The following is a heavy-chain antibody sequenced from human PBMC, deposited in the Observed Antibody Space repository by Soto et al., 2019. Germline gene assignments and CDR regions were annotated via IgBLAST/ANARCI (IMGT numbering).Heavy chain of an antibody. V-gene: IGHV3-15*07. CDR1: GFTFGNAW. CDR2: IKSKIHGGTT. CDR3: TTVHFDVLTGSFDY. J-gene: IGHJ4*02. D-gene: IGHD3-9*01. Sequence: EVHLVESGGGLVKPGGSLRLSYAASGFTFGNAWMNWFRQAPGKGLEWVGRIKSKIHGGTTDYAAPVRGRFTISRDDSKNTLFLQMNSLKTEDAAVYYCTTVHFDVLTGSFDYWGQGTLVTVSS.